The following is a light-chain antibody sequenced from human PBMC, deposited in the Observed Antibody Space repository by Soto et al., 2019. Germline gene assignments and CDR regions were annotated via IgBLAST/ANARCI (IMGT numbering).Light chain of an antibody. CDR3: SSYTSRSPLDYV. Sequence: QSALTQPASVSGSPGQSITISCTGTSSDVGGYNYVSWYQQHPGKAPKLMIYEVSNRPSGVSNRFYGSKSGNTASLTISGLQAEDETDYYCSSYTSRSPLDYVFGSGTKLTVL. V-gene: IGLV2-14*01. J-gene: IGLJ1*01. CDR2: EVS. CDR1: SSDVGGYNY.